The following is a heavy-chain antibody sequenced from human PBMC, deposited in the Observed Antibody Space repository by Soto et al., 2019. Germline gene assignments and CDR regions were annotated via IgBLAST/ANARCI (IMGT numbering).Heavy chain of an antibody. D-gene: IGHD3-10*02. J-gene: IGHJ4*02. V-gene: IGHV3-23*01. CDR3: AKAVVPSY. Sequence: PGGSLRLSCAACGFTFTTYGMNWVRQAPGKGLEWVSAISGSGGSTYYADSVKGRFTISRDNSKNTLYLQMNSLRAEDAAVYYCAKAVVPSYWGQGTLVTVSS. CDR2: ISGSGGST. CDR1: GFTFTTYG.